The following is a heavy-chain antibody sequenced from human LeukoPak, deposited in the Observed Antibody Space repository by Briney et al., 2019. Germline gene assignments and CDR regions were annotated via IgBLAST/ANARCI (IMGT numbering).Heavy chain of an antibody. D-gene: IGHD2-8*01. CDR1: GGSFSGYY. J-gene: IGHJ3*02. V-gene: IGHV4-59*08. Sequence: SETLSLTCAVYGGSFSGYYWSWIRQPPGKGLEWIGYIYYSGSTNYNPSLKSRVTISVDTSKNQFSLKLSSVTAADTAVYYCARVKRDIVLMVYADDAFDIWGQGTMVTVSS. CDR2: IYYSGST. CDR3: ARVKRDIVLMVYADDAFDI.